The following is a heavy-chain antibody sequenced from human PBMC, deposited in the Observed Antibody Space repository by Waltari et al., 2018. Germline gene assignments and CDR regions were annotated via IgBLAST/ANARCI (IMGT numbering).Heavy chain of an antibody. Sequence: QITLKESGPTLVKPTQTLTLTCSFSGFSLSANGVGVGWVRQPPGKALEWRALIYWDDSERYNPSLKSRLTITKDTSGNQVVLTMTDMDPVDTATYYCARMNYYGSGSQRFDYWGQGTLVTVSS. CDR1: GFSLSANGVG. J-gene: IGHJ4*02. CDR3: ARMNYYGSGSQRFDY. V-gene: IGHV2-5*02. D-gene: IGHD3-10*01. CDR2: IYWDDSE.